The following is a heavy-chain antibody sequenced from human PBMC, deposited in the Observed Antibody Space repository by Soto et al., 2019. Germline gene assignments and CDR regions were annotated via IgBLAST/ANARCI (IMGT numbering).Heavy chain of an antibody. Sequence: QVQLQQWGAGLLKPSETLSLTCAVHGRSFSSYYWSWIRQPPGKGLEWIGEINHRGSTNYNPSLKSRVTRSVDTPRNRFSRKLSSVTAADTAVYYCAGPIDYGDYSSFDYWGQGIVVTVSS. D-gene: IGHD4-17*01. CDR3: AGPIDYGDYSSFDY. J-gene: IGHJ4*02. CDR1: GRSFSSYY. CDR2: INHRGST. V-gene: IGHV4-34*01.